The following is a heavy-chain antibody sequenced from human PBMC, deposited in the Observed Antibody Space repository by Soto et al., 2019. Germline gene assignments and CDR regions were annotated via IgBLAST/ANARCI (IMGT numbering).Heavy chain of an antibody. V-gene: IGHV1-46*01. CDR1: GYTFTSYY. CDR3: ARDEKNIVLVPAAREVGWFDP. D-gene: IGHD2-2*01. J-gene: IGHJ5*02. Sequence: ASVKVSCKASGYTFTSYYMHWVRQAPGQGLEWMGIINPSGGSTSYAQKFQGRVTMTRDTSTSTVYMELGSLRSEDTAVYYCARDEKNIVLVPAAREVGWFDPWGQ. CDR2: INPSGGST.